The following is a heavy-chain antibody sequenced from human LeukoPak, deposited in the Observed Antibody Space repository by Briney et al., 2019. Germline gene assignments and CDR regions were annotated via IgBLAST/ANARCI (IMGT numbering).Heavy chain of an antibody. CDR2: ISNSGSTI. CDR1: GFTFSSYE. D-gene: IGHD3-10*01. V-gene: IGHV3-48*03. J-gene: IGHJ5*02. CDR3: ARIWFGDSSNRFDP. Sequence: GGSLRLSCVTSGFTFSSYEMNWVRQAPGKGLEWVSYISNSGSTIYYADSVKGRFTISRDNAKNSLYLQMNSLRAEDTAVYYCARIWFGDSSNRFDPWGQGTLVTVSS.